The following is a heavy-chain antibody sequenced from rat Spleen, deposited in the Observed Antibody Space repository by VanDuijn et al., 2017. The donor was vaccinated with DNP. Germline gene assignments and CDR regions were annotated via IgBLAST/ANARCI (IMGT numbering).Heavy chain of an antibody. CDR3: VTGVYGGCEDWFAN. J-gene: IGHJ3*01. CDR1: GFTFNKYG. V-gene: IGHV5S13*01. CDR2: ISTGGDYT. Sequence: EVQLVESGGGLVQPGRSLKLSCAASGFTFNKYGLAWVRQAPTKGLEWVASISTGGDYTHYRDSVKGRFTISRDNSKNTQHLEMDSLRSEDTATYYCVTGVYGGCEDWFANWGQGTLVTVSS. D-gene: IGHD1-11*01.